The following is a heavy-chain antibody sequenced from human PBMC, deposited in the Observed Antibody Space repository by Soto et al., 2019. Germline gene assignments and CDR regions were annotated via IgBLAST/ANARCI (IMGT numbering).Heavy chain of an antibody. D-gene: IGHD2-2*01. J-gene: IGHJ5*02. Sequence: GASVKVSCKASGYTFTSYAMHWVRQAPGQRLEWMGWINAGNGNTKYSQKFQGRVTITRDTSASTAYMELSSLRSEDTAVYYCARYCSSTSCYVALGFDPWGQGTLVTVSS. V-gene: IGHV1-3*01. CDR1: GYTFTSYA. CDR3: ARYCSSTSCYVALGFDP. CDR2: INAGNGNT.